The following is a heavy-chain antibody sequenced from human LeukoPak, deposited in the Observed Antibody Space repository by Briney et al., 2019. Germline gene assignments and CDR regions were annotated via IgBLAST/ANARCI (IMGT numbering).Heavy chain of an antibody. V-gene: IGHV1-69*13. CDR1: GGTFSSYA. CDR3: ARGYCSSTSCSTEAFDI. CDR2: IIPIFGTA. Sequence: SVKVSCKASGGTFSSYAISWVRQAPGQGLEWMGRIIPIFGTANYAQKFQGRVTITADESTSTAYMELTSLRSEDTAVYYCARGYCSSTSCSTEAFDIWGQGTMVTVSS. J-gene: IGHJ3*02. D-gene: IGHD2-2*01.